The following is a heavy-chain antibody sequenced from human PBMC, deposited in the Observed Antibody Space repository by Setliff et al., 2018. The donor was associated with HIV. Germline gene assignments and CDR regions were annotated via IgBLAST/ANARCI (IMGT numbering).Heavy chain of an antibody. J-gene: IGHJ4*02. V-gene: IGHV3-74*01. CDR3: ARDLNWGFDY. Sequence: GGSLRLSCVASGFTFSNYWMHWVRQAPGKGLVWVSRINTDGSSISHADSVKSRFTISRDNAKNTLFLQMNSLRVEDTALYYCARDLNWGFDYWGQGTLVTVSS. CDR2: INTDGSSI. D-gene: IGHD7-27*01. CDR1: GFTFSNYW.